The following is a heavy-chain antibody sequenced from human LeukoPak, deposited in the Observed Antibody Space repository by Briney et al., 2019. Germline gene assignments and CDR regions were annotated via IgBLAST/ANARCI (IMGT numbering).Heavy chain of an antibody. CDR1: GYTFTGYY. V-gene: IGHV1-2*02. CDR3: ARPSSSWYGDFDY. J-gene: IGHJ4*02. CDR2: MNPNSGGT. Sequence: ASVKVSCKASGYTFTGYYMHWVRQTPGQGLEWMGWMNPNSGGTNYAQRFQGRVTMTRDTSISTAYMELSRLRSDDTAVYYCARPSSSWYGDFDYWGQGTLVTVSS. D-gene: IGHD6-13*01.